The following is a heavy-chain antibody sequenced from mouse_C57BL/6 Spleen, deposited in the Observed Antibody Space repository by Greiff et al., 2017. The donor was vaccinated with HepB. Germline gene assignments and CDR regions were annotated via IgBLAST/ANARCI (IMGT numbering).Heavy chain of an antibody. J-gene: IGHJ3*01. D-gene: IGHD2-4*01. Sequence: EVQRVESEGGLVQPGSSMKLSCTASGFTFSDYYMAWVRQVPEKGLEWVANINYDGSSTYYLDSLKSRFIISRDNAKNILYLQMSSLKSEDTATYYCAREDDYDEAWFAYWGQGTLVTVSA. CDR1: GFTFSDYY. CDR3: AREDDYDEAWFAY. V-gene: IGHV5-16*01. CDR2: INYDGSST.